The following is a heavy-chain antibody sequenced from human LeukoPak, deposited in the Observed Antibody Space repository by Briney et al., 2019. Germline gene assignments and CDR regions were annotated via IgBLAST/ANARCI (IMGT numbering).Heavy chain of an antibody. CDR3: AHVAGYSIPGIIDY. Sequence: SGPTLVKPTQTLTLTCTFSGFSLSTRGVGVGWIRQPPGKALEWLALIYWNDDKRYSPSLKSRLTITKDTSKNQVVLTMTNMDPVDTATYYCAHVAGYSIPGIIDYWGQGTLVTVSS. V-gene: IGHV2-5*01. J-gene: IGHJ4*02. D-gene: IGHD6-13*01. CDR1: GFSLSTRGVG. CDR2: IYWNDDK.